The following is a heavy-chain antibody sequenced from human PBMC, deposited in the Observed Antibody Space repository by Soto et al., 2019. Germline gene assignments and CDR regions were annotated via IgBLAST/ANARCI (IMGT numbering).Heavy chain of an antibody. CDR2: VYYSGST. CDR3: TRDYESGSYRNWFDP. D-gene: IGHD3-10*01. J-gene: IGHJ5*02. V-gene: IGHV4-59*01. Sequence: SETLSLTCTVSGGSISGYFWSWIRQPPGRGLEWIGYVYYSGSTTYNPSLKVRGSISVDTSKNKFSLKLSSVTAADTAVYYCTRDYESGSYRNWFDPWGQGTLVTVSS. CDR1: GGSISGYF.